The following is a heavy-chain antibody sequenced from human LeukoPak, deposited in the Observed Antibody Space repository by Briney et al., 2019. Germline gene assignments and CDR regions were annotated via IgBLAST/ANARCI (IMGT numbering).Heavy chain of an antibody. Sequence: SVKVSCKASGYTFTGYYMHWVRQAPGHRLEWMGWINPNGGGKNYAQKFQGRVTMTRDTSITTAYMELSRLRSDDTAVYYCARVVAGNWFDPWGQGTLVTVSS. D-gene: IGHD6-19*01. CDR3: ARVVAGNWFDP. CDR2: INPNGGGK. J-gene: IGHJ5*02. CDR1: GYTFTGYY. V-gene: IGHV1-2*02.